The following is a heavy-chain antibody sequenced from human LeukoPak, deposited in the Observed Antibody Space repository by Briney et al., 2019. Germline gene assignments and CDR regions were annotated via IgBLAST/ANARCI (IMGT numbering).Heavy chain of an antibody. D-gene: IGHD6-13*01. J-gene: IGHJ3*01. Sequence: PSETLSLTCAVSGGSINNYYWSWIRQPPGKGLEWIGYIYDSGSTNYNPSLKSRVTTSLDTSKNQVSLELSSVTAADTAVYCARVGAGGPRRALDVWGQGTMVTVSS. V-gene: IGHV4-59*01. CDR3: ARVGAGGPRRALDV. CDR1: GGSINNYY. CDR2: IYDSGST.